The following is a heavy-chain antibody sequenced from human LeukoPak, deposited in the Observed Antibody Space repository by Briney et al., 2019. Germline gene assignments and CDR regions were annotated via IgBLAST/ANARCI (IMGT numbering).Heavy chain of an antibody. Sequence: QPGGSLRLSCAASGFTFSTYSMNWVRQAPGKGLEWVSYITRSSSTIHYADSVKGRFTISRDNAKNSLYLQMNSLRAEETAVYYCAREVMVRGEYGFDYWGQGTLVTVSS. CDR3: AREVMVRGEYGFDY. CDR2: ITRSSSTI. D-gene: IGHD3-10*01. J-gene: IGHJ4*02. V-gene: IGHV3-48*04. CDR1: GFTFSTYS.